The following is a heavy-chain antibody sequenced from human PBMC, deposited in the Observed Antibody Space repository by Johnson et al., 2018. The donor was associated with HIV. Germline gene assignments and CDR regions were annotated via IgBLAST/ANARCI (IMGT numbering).Heavy chain of an antibody. CDR3: ARPGGDYSAFDI. CDR2: IYSGGST. J-gene: IGHJ3*02. D-gene: IGHD4-17*01. V-gene: IGHV3-66*02. CDR1: GFTVSSIY. Sequence: MLLVESGGGLVQPGGSLRLSCAASGFTVSSIYMSWVRQAPGKGLEWVSIIYSGGSTYYADSVKGRFTISRANSKNTLYLQMNSLRAEDTAVYYCARPGGDYSAFDIWGQGTMVTVSS.